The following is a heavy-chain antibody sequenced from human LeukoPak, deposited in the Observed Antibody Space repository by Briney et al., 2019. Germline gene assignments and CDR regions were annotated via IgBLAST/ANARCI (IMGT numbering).Heavy chain of an antibody. J-gene: IGHJ4*02. D-gene: IGHD3-10*01. CDR2: THYRGDN. Sequence: SETLSLTCSVSGASLSSDCWNWIRQSPGRGLEWIGYTHYRGDNNYNPPLKSRLTMSVDASSNQVSLKLSSVTAADAAVYYCGRNLGSGSDHWGQGTLVTVSS. CDR1: GASLSSDC. CDR3: GRNLGSGSDH. V-gene: IGHV4-59*01.